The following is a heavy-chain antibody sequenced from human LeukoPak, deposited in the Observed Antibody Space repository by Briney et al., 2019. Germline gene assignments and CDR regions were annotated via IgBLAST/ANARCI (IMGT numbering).Heavy chain of an antibody. D-gene: IGHD3-16*01. CDR3: ARVSPHRKMSYGNQNWFDT. V-gene: IGHV1-18*01. CDR2: ISAYNGNT. J-gene: IGHJ5*02. Sequence: GASVKVSCKASGYTFTSYGISWVRQAPGQGLEWMGWISAYNGNTNYAQKLQGRVTMTTDTSTSTAYMELRSLRSDDAALYYCARVSPHRKMSYGNQNWFDTWGQGTLVTVSS. CDR1: GYTFTSYG.